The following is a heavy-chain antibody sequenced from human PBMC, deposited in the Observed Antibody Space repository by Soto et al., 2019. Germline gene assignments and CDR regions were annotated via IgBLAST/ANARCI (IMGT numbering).Heavy chain of an antibody. CDR2: INPNSGGT. D-gene: IGHD6-19*01. CDR3: ARDTPYSSGWYYYGMDV. Sequence: ASVKVSCKASGYTFTGYYMHWVRQAPGQGLEWMGWINPNSGGTNYAQKFQGWVTMTRDTSISTAYMELSRLRSDDTAVYYCARDTPYSSGWYYYGMDVWGQATTVTVSS. J-gene: IGHJ6*02. V-gene: IGHV1-2*04. CDR1: GYTFTGYY.